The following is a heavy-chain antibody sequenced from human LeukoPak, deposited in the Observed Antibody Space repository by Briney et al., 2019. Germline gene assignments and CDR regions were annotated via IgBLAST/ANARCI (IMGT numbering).Heavy chain of an antibody. CDR1: GFSFSSYS. J-gene: IGHJ4*02. D-gene: IGHD4-17*01. CDR3: ARETGDYGDFFDY. V-gene: IGHV3-48*01. CDR2: ISSSSSTI. Sequence: GGSLRLSCAASGFSFSSYSMNWVRQAPGKGLEWVSYISSSSSTIYYADSVKGRFTISRDNAKNSLYLQMNSLRAEDTAVYYCARETGDYGDFFDYWGQGTLVTVSS.